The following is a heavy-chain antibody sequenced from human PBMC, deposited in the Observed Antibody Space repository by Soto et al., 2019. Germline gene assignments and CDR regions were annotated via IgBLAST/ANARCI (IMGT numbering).Heavy chain of an antibody. CDR2: ISGGGGTT. CDR3: VKGEYYYDGSAYYPFDY. V-gene: IGHV3-23*01. Sequence: GGSLRLSCAASGFTFSSYAMSWVRQAPGKGLEWVSAISGGGGTTYYADSVKGRFTISRDNSKNTAYLQMSSLRPEDTAVYYCVKGEYYYDGSAYYPFDYWGQGRMVTSP. D-gene: IGHD3-22*01. J-gene: IGHJ4*02. CDR1: GFTFSSYA.